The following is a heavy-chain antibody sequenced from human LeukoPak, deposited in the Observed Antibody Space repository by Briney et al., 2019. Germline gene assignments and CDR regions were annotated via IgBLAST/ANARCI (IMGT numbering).Heavy chain of an antibody. CDR3: ARDKGYYDSSGYLLPWYFDL. D-gene: IGHD3-22*01. Sequence: PSETLSLTCTVSGGSISRGGYYWSWICQHPGKGLEWIGYNYYSRRPYYNRSLKSRVTISVDTSKNQFSLKLSSVTAADTAVYYCARDKGYYDSSGYLLPWYFDLWGRGTLVTVSS. CDR1: GGSISRGGYY. V-gene: IGHV4-31*03. J-gene: IGHJ2*01. CDR2: NYYSRRP.